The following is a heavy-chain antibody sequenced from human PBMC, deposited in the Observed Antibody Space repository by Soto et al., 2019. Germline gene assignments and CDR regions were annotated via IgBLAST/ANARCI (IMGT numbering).Heavy chain of an antibody. CDR3: ARDQDCSSTSCYSTAPYGMDV. CDR1: GGSISSGDSY. J-gene: IGHJ6*02. V-gene: IGHV4-30-4*01. Sequence: PSETLSLPCTVSGGSISSGDSYWSWIRQPPGKGLEWIGYIYYSGSTYYNPSLKSRVTISVDTSKNQFSLKLSSVTAADTAVYYCARDQDCSSTSCYSTAPYGMDVWGQGTTVTVSS. D-gene: IGHD2-2*01. CDR2: IYYSGST.